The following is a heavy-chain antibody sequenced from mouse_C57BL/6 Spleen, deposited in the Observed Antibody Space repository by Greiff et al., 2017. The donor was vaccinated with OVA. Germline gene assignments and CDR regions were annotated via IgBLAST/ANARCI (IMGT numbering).Heavy chain of an antibody. D-gene: IGHD4-1*01. CDR1: GFTFSNYW. Sequence: EVKLEESGGGLVQPGGSMKLSCVASGFTFSNYWMNWVRQSPEKGLEWVAQIRLKSDNYATHYAESVKGRFTISRDDSKSSVYLQMNNLRAEDTGIYYCTGGTGGAYWGQGTLVTVSA. CDR3: TGGTGGAY. V-gene: IGHV6-3*01. J-gene: IGHJ3*01. CDR2: IRLKSDNYAT.